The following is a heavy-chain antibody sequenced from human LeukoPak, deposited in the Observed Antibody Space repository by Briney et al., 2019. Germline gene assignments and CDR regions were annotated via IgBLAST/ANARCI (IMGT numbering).Heavy chain of an antibody. CDR3: AGDGGTTSNPSHDTFAI. V-gene: IGHV4-30-2*01. J-gene: IGHJ3*02. CDR2: ISHSESA. Sequence: SQTLSLTCTVSGGSISSGANYWSWIRQPPGRGLEWIGYISHSESAYYSPSLESRITISVDRSKNQFSLKLKSVAAADTAIYYCAGDGGTTSNPSHDTFAIWGQGTMVAVSS. D-gene: IGHD4-11*01. CDR1: GGSISSGANY.